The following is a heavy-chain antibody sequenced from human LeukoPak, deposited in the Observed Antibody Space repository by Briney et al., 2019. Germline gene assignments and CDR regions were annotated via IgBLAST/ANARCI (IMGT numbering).Heavy chain of an antibody. V-gene: IGHV4-34*01. D-gene: IGHD6-6*01. CDR3: ARLNPSSASYYYYYYGMDV. CDR2: INHSGST. Sequence: PSETLSLTCAVYGGSFRGYYWSWIRQPPGKGLEWIGEINHSGSTNYNPSLKSRVTISVDTSKNQFSLKLSSVTAADTAVYYCARLNPSSASYYYYYYGMDVWGQGTTVTVSS. CDR1: GGSFRGYY. J-gene: IGHJ6*02.